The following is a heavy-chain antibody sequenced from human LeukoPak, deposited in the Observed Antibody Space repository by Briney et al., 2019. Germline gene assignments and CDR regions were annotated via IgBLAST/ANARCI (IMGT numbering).Heavy chain of an antibody. CDR2: IKQDGSEK. CDR3: ARCREDIVVVPAAMDPPYYFDY. V-gene: IGHV3-7*01. Sequence: GGSLRLSCAASGFTFSSYWMSWVRQAPGKGLEWVANIKQDGSEKYYVDSVKGRFTISRDNAKNSLYLQMNSLRAEDTVVYYCARCREDIVVVPAAMDPPYYFDYWGQGTLVTVSS. J-gene: IGHJ4*02. D-gene: IGHD2-2*01. CDR1: GFTFSSYW.